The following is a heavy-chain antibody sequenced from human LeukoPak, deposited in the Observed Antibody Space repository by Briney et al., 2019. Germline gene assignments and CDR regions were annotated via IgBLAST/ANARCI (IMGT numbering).Heavy chain of an antibody. D-gene: IGHD2-15*01. J-gene: IGHJ4*02. CDR2: IIPMFATA. Sequence: SVTVSCKASGGTFSSYAISWVRQAPGQGLEWMGGIIPMFATANYAQKFQGRVTITADESTSTAYMELRSLRSEDTAIYYCARGYCSGGSCFYYFDYWGQGTLVTVSS. CDR3: ARGYCSGGSCFYYFDY. V-gene: IGHV1-69*13. CDR1: GGTFSSYA.